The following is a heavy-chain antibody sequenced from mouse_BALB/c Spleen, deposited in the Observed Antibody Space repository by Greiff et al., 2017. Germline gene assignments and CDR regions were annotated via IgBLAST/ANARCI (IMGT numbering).Heavy chain of an antibody. D-gene: IGHD2-4*01. CDR1: GYSFTGYY. V-gene: IGHV1-31*01. CDR3: ARRGSMITTDAMDY. Sequence: VHVKQSGPELVKPGASVKISCKASGYSFTGYYMHWVKQSHVKSLEWIGRINPYNGATSYNQNFKDKASLTVDKSSSTAYMELHSLTSEDSAVYYCARRGSMITTDAMDYWGQGTSVTVSS. J-gene: IGHJ4*01. CDR2: INPYNGAT.